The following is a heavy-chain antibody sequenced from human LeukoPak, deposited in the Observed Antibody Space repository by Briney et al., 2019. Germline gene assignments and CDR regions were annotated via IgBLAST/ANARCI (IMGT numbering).Heavy chain of an antibody. J-gene: IGHJ4*02. CDR2: INHSGST. CDR3: ARGPVAAAGYFDY. CDR1: GGSFSGYY. Sequence: PSETLSLTCAVYGGSFSGYYWSWIRQPPGKGLEWIGEINHSGSTNYNPSLKSRVTISVDTSKNQFSLKLSSVTAADTAVYYCARGPVAAAGYFDYWGQGTPVTVSS. D-gene: IGHD6-13*01. V-gene: IGHV4-34*01.